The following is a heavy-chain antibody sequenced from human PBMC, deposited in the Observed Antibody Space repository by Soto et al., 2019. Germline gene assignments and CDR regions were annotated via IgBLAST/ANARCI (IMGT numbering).Heavy chain of an antibody. D-gene: IGHD7-27*01. J-gene: IGHJ4*02. V-gene: IGHV1-46*01. CDR1: GYIFTNYY. CDR2: INPNGGST. Sequence: QVQLVQSGAEVKNPGASVKLSCKASGYIFTNYYIHWVRQAPGQGLEWMAIINPNGGSTNYAQECQGRVTLARNTFTNTVYMELSSLRSEDTAMYYCARDLTSGDYWGQGTLVTVSS. CDR3: ARDLTSGDY.